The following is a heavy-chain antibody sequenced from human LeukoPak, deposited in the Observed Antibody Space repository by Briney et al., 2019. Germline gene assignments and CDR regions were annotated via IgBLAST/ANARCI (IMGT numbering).Heavy chain of an antibody. CDR3: ASVGVIAVAGTVY. CDR2: IYTSGST. V-gene: IGHV4-61*02. J-gene: IGHJ4*02. D-gene: IGHD6-19*01. CDR1: GGSISSGSYY. Sequence: PSETLSLTCTVSGGSISSGSYYWSWIRQPAGKGLEWIGRIYTSGSTNYNPSLKSRVTISVDTSKNQFSLKLSSVTAADTAVYYCASVGVIAVAGTVYWGQGTLVTVSS.